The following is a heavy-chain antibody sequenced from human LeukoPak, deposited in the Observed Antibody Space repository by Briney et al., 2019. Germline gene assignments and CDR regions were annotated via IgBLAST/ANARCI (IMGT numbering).Heavy chain of an antibody. CDR2: INPNSGGT. V-gene: IGHV1-2*02. J-gene: IGHJ3*02. Sequence: ASVKVSCKASGYTFTGYYMHWVRQAPGQGLEWMGWINPNSGGTNYAQKFQGRVTMTRDTSISTAYMELSSLRSDDTAVYYCARGQTYYDFWSGYSNDAFDIWGQGTMVTVSS. D-gene: IGHD3-3*01. CDR3: ARGQTYYDFWSGYSNDAFDI. CDR1: GYTFTGYY.